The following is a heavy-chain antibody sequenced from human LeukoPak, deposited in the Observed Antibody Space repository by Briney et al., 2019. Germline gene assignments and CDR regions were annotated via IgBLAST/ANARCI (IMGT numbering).Heavy chain of an antibody. J-gene: IGHJ5*01. CDR2: INPNSGGT. Sequence: GASVKVSCKASGHTFTGYYMHWVRQAPGQGLEWMGWINPNSGGTNYAQKFQGRVTMTRGTSISTAYMELSRLRSDDTAVYYCARRHRDGGDPSVAIDSWGPGTLVTLSS. CDR3: ARRHRDGGDPSVAIDS. CDR1: GHTFTGYY. D-gene: IGHD4-23*01. V-gene: IGHV1-2*02.